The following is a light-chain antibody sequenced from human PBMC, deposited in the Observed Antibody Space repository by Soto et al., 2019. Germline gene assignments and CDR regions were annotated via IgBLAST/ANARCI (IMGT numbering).Light chain of an antibody. CDR2: ANS. J-gene: IGLJ2*01. Sequence: QSVLTQPPSVSGAPGQRVTISCTGSSSNIGAGYDVHWYQQLPGTAPKLLIYANSNRPSGVPDRFSGSKSGTSASLAITGLQAEDEADYSCQSYDSSLSGSVFGGGTKLTVL. CDR1: SSNIGAGYD. V-gene: IGLV1-40*01. CDR3: QSYDSSLSGSV.